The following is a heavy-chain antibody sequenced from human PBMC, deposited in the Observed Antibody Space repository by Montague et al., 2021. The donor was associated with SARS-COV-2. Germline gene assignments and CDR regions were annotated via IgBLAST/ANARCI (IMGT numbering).Heavy chain of an antibody. V-gene: IGHV4-39*01. CDR1: GGSISSSGYY. J-gene: IGHJ3*01. Sequence: SETLSLTCTVSGGSISSSGYYWGWIRQPPGKGLEWIGSIYYSGNTYYSPSLQSRVTIYVDTSKNQFSLRLNSMTAADTAVYYCARHPPYRFTINGHYYNAVDFWGQGTMVTVSS. CDR2: IYYSGNT. D-gene: IGHD3-22*01. CDR3: ARHPPYRFTINGHYYNAVDF.